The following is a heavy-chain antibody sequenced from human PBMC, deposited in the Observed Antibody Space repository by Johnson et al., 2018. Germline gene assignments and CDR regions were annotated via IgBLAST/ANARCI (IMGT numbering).Heavy chain of an antibody. V-gene: IGHV3-20*04. CDR2: INWNGGST. Sequence: VQLVQSGGGVVRPGGSLRLSCVASGFTFDDYGMSWVRQAPGKGLEWVSGINWNGGSTGYADSVKGRFTISRDNSKNSLYLQMNSLRTEDTALYYCAKDSVAAGDYYYMDVWGKGTTVTVSS. D-gene: IGHD6-13*01. CDR1: GFTFDDYG. J-gene: IGHJ6*03. CDR3: AKDSVAAGDYYYMDV.